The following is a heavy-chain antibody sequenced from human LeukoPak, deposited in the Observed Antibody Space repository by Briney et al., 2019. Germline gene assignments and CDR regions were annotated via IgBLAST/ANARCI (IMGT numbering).Heavy chain of an antibody. CDR1: GFTFSSYS. D-gene: IGHD3-16*02. J-gene: IGHJ4*02. Sequence: PGGSLRLSCAAFGFTFSSYSMNWVRQAPGKGLEWVSSISSSSSYIYYADSVKGRFTISRDNAKNSLYLQMNSLRAEDTAVYYCAREARLGELSPSGYWGQGTLVTVSS. CDR2: ISSSSSYI. V-gene: IGHV3-21*01. CDR3: AREARLGELSPSGY.